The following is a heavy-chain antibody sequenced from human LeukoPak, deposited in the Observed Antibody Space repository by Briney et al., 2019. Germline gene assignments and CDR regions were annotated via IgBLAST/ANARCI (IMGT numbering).Heavy chain of an antibody. CDR1: GYTFSGYY. CDR3: ARIFGYCNTTSCYSFDY. D-gene: IGHD2-2*03. Sequence: ASVKVSCKASGYTFSGYYMHWVRQAPGQGPEWVGWINPDSGATNYAQKFQGRVTMTRDTSISTAYMELSSLRSDDTAVYYCARIFGYCNTTSCYSFDYWGQGTQVTVSS. CDR2: INPDSGAT. V-gene: IGHV1-2*02. J-gene: IGHJ4*02.